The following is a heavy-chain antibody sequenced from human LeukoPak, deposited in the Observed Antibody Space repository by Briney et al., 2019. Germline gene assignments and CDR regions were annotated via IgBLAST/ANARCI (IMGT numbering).Heavy chain of an antibody. J-gene: IGHJ4*02. CDR3: ARAPTYYDILTGYYKPGLGFDY. V-gene: IGHV4-30-4*08. D-gene: IGHD3-9*01. CDR2: IYYSGST. Sequence: SETLSLTCTVSGGSISSYYWSWIRQPPGKGLEWIGYIYYSGSTYYNPSLKSRVTISVDTSKNQFSLKLSSVTAADTAVYYCARAPTYYDILTGYYKPGLGFDYWGQGTLVTVSS. CDR1: GGSISSYY.